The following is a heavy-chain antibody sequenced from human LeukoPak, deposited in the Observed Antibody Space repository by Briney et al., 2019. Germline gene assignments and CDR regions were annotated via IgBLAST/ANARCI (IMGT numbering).Heavy chain of an antibody. J-gene: IGHJ6*03. D-gene: IGHD6-6*01. V-gene: IGHV3-30*02. CDR1: GFTFSSYG. CDR2: IRYDGSNK. Sequence: PGGSLRLSCAASGFTFSSYGMHWVRQAPGKGLEWVAFIRYDGSNKYYADSVKGRFTISRDNSKNTLYLQMNSLRAEDTAVYYCAKVSGSSSSYYYYYYMDVWGKGTTVTVSS. CDR3: AKVSGSSSSYYYYYYMDV.